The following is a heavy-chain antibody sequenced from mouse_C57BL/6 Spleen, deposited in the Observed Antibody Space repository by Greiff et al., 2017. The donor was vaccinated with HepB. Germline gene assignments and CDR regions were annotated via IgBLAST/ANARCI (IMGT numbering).Heavy chain of an antibody. V-gene: IGHV3-6*01. D-gene: IGHD2-5*01. Sequence: VQLKESGPGLVKPSQSLSLTCSVTGYSITSGYYWNWIRQFPGNKLEWMGYISYDGSNNYNPSLKNRISITRDTSKNQVFLKLNSGTTEDTATYYCARDSKRYFDVWGTGTTVTVSS. CDR3: ARDSKRYFDV. CDR2: ISYDGSN. CDR1: GYSITSGYY. J-gene: IGHJ1*03.